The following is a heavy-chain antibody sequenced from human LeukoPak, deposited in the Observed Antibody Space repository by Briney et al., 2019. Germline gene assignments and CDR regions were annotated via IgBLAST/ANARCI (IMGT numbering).Heavy chain of an antibody. CDR2: TYYSGST. J-gene: IGHJ3*02. CDR1: GGSISSGGYY. D-gene: IGHD3/OR15-3a*01. CDR3: ARDQGLGDAFDI. V-gene: IGHV4-31*03. Sequence: SETLSLTCTVSGGSISSGGYYWRWIRQHPGKGLEWIGYTYYSGSTYYNPSLKSRVTISVDTSKNQFSLKLSSVTAADTAVYYCARDQGLGDAFDIWGQGTMVTVSS.